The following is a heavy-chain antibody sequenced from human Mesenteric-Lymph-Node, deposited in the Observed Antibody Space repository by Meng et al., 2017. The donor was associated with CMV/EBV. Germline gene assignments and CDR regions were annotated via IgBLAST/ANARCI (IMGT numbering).Heavy chain of an antibody. D-gene: IGHD2-2*01. CDR2: ISGSSGHM. CDR1: GFTFSDYN. J-gene: IGHJ6*02. V-gene: IGHV3-21*05. Sequence: GESLKISCAASGFTFSDYNMNWVRQAPGKGLEWLAYISGSSGHMYYADSVKGRFTISRDNAKNSLYLQMNGLSAEDTAVYYCARGGAYCSSTSCYDYYYGMDVWGQGTTVTVSS. CDR3: ARGGAYCSSTSCYDYYYGMDV.